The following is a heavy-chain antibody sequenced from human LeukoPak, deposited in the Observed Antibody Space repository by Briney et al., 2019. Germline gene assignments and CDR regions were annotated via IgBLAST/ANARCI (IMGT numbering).Heavy chain of an antibody. Sequence: GASVKVSCKASGGTFSSYAISWVRQAPGQGLEWMGGIIPIFGTANYAQKFQGRVTITTDESTSTAYMELSSLRSEDTAVYYCARVGGRSSTSCAYYYYYMDVWGKGTTVTVSS. J-gene: IGHJ6*03. CDR2: IIPIFGTA. D-gene: IGHD2-2*01. V-gene: IGHV1-69*05. CDR1: GGTFSSYA. CDR3: ARVGGRSSTSCAYYYYYMDV.